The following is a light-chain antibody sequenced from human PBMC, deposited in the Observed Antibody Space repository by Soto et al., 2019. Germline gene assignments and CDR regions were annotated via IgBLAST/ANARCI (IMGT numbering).Light chain of an antibody. CDR3: QVWDTISDHYV. J-gene: IGLJ1*01. V-gene: IGLV3-21*02. Sequence: SYDLTQPPSVAVSPGQTAMITCCGNNIESKSVHWYQQRPGQAPVLVIYVDSDRPSGIPDRFSASTSGNTAALTISRVEAGDEADYYCQVWDTISDHYVFGSGTKVTVL. CDR2: VDS. CDR1: NIESKS.